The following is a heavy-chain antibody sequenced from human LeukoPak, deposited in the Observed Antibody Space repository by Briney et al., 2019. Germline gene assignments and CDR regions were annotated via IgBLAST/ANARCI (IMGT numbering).Heavy chain of an antibody. CDR2: IFGSGGST. J-gene: IGHJ4*02. V-gene: IGHV3-23*01. Sequence: GGSLRLSCAASGFTFSNYAMSWVRQAPGKGLEWVSAIFGSGGSTYYADSVKGRFTISRDNSKNTLYLQMNSLRAEDTAVYYCARDLGDYEYYFDYWGQGTLVTVSS. CDR3: ARDLGDYEYYFDY. D-gene: IGHD4-17*01. CDR1: GFTFSNYA.